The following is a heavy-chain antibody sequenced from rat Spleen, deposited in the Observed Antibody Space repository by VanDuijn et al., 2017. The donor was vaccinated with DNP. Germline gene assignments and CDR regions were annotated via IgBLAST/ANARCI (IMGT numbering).Heavy chain of an antibody. CDR3: ATQGQLGITWFAY. CDR1: GFSFSDYY. D-gene: IGHD1-10*01. V-gene: IGHV5-22*01. J-gene: IGHJ3*01. CDR2: ISYEGSST. Sequence: EVQLVESGGGLVQPGRSLKLSCVASGFSFSDYYMAWVRQAPKKGLEWVAAISYEGSSTYYGDSVKGRFTISRDNAKSTLYLQMDSLRSEDTATYYCATQGQLGITWFAYWGQGTLVTVSS.